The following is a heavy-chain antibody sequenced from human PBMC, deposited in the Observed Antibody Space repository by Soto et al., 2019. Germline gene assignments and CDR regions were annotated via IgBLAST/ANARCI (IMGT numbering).Heavy chain of an antibody. Sequence: SVKVSCKASGGTFSSYAISWVRQAPGQGLEWMGGIIPIFGTADYAQKFQGRVTITADESTSTAYMELSSLRSEDTAVYYCARATTVIDYYYYYGMDVWGQGTTVTVSS. J-gene: IGHJ6*02. D-gene: IGHD4-17*01. CDR3: ARATTVIDYYYYYGMDV. V-gene: IGHV1-69*13. CDR1: GGTFSSYA. CDR2: IIPIFGTA.